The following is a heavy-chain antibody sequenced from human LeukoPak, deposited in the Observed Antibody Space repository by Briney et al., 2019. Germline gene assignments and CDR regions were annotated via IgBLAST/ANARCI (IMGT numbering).Heavy chain of an antibody. CDR3: ARSLGSDSSGWYDYYGMDV. Sequence: PGESLKISCKGSGYSFTSYWIGWVRQMPGKGLEWMGIIYPGDSDTRYSPSFQGQVTISADKSISTAYLQWSSLKASDTAMYYCARSLGSDSSGWYDYYGMDVWGQGTTVTVSS. J-gene: IGHJ6*02. CDR1: GYSFTSYW. CDR2: IYPGDSDT. V-gene: IGHV5-51*01. D-gene: IGHD6-19*01.